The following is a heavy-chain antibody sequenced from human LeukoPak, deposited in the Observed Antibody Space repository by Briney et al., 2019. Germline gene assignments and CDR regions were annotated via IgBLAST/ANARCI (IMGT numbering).Heavy chain of an antibody. CDR2: IGGNGDTS. CDR1: GFTFYNYA. Sequence: PGGSLRLSCVASGFTFYNYAMHWVRLAPGKGLEYVSAIGGNGDTSYYADSVKGRFTISRDNSKNTVYLQLGSLRTEDMAVYYCATRHEYSYPYWGQGTLVTVSS. J-gene: IGHJ4*02. CDR3: ATRHEYSYPY. D-gene: IGHD5-18*01. V-gene: IGHV3-64*02.